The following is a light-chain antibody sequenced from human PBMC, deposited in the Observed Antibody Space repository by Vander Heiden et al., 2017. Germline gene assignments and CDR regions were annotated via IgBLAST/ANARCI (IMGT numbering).Light chain of an antibody. J-gene: IGKJ4*01. V-gene: IGKV1-9*01. CDR1: QGSSSY. Sequence: DIQLTQSPSFLSASVGDRVTVTCRASQGSSSYLAWFQQKPGKAPKLLIYAASTLQGWLPSRFSGSGSGTEFTLTISSLQPEDFATYYCQQLKSYPLTFGGGTKVEIK. CDR3: QQLKSYPLT. CDR2: AAS.